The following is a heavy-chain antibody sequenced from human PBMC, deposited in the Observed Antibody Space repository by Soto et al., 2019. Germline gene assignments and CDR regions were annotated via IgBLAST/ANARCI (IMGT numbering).Heavy chain of an antibody. CDR2: ISGSGGTI. CDR3: ARDSGSFWFDP. J-gene: IGHJ5*02. CDR1: GFTFSDYY. Sequence: PGGSLRLSCAASGFTFSDYYMSWIRQAPGKGPEWVSFISGSGGTIYYADSVKGRFTISRDNAKNSLYLQMNSLRAEDTAVYYCARDSGSFWFDPWGQGTLVTVS. D-gene: IGHD1-26*01. V-gene: IGHV3-11*01.